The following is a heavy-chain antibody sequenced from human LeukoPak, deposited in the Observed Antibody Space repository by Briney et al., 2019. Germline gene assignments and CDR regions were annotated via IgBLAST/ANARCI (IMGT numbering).Heavy chain of an antibody. CDR3: ARDHSSSWSFDY. CDR1: GFTFSSYA. V-gene: IGHV3-64*01. CDR2: ISSNGGST. J-gene: IGHJ4*02. D-gene: IGHD6-6*01. Sequence: GGSLRLSRAASGFTFSSYAMHWVRQAPGKGLEYVSAISSNGGSTYYANSVKGRFTISRDNSKNTLYLQMGSLRAEDMAVYYCARDHSSSWSFDYWGQGTLVTVSS.